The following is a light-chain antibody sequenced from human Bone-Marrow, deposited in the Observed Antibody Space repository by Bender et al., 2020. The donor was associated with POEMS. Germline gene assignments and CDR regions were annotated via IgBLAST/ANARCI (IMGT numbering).Light chain of an antibody. Sequence: QSALTQPASVSGSPGQSITISCTGSSSDVGGYNSVSWYQQYPGKVPKLMISGVSNRPSGVSDRFSGSKSGNTASLTISGLQAEDEADYYCSSYSSSSTMWLFGGGTKLTVL. V-gene: IGLV2-14*01. CDR1: SSDVGGYNS. CDR2: GVS. CDR3: SSYSSSSTMWL. J-gene: IGLJ3*02.